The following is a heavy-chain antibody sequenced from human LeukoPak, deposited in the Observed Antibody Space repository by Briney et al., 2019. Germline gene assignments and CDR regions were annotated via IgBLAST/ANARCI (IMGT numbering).Heavy chain of an antibody. D-gene: IGHD1-14*01. J-gene: IGHJ3*01. Sequence: PSETLSLTCTVSGASISDYYWGWIRQPPGKGLEWIGHIYSVGSPTCSPSLMSRVSISVDTSKNQFSLELSSVTAADTAVYYCARRFRTGGNLHHDAYDVWGQGTVVNVSS. CDR3: ARRFRTGGNLHHDAYDV. CDR2: IYSVGSP. V-gene: IGHV4-4*09. CDR1: GASISDYY.